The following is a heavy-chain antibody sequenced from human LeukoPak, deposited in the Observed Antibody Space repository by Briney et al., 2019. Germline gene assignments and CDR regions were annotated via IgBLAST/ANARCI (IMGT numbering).Heavy chain of an antibody. Sequence: GASVKVSCKASGGTFSSYAISWVRQAPGQGLEWMGRIIPIPGIANYAQKFQGRVTITADKSTSTAYMELSSLRSEDTAVYYCARVEGDYVWGSYRSYFDYWGQGTLVTVSS. D-gene: IGHD3-16*02. CDR1: GGTFSSYA. V-gene: IGHV1-69*04. CDR3: ARVEGDYVWGSYRSYFDY. J-gene: IGHJ4*02. CDR2: IIPIPGIA.